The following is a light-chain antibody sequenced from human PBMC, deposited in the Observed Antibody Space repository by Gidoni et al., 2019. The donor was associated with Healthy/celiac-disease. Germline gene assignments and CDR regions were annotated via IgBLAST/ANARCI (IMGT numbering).Light chain of an antibody. CDR3: SSDTSSSTLV. J-gene: IGLJ2*01. CDR1: SSDVGGYNY. V-gene: IGLV2-14*01. CDR2: EVS. Sequence: QSALTQPASVSGSPGLSITISCTGTSSDVGGYNYVSWYQQHPGKAPKLMIYEVSNRPSGVSNRFSGSKSGNTASLTISGRQAEDEADYYCSSDTSSSTLVFGGGTKLTVL.